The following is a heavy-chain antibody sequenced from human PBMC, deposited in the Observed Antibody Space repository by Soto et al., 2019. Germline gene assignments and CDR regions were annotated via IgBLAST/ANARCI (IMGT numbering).Heavy chain of an antibody. D-gene: IGHD3-10*01. V-gene: IGHV5-51*01. CDR3: ARQTNNDRYYYGSGVGY. CDR1: GYSFTSYW. J-gene: IGHJ4*02. CDR2: IYPGDSDT. Sequence: GESLKISCKGSGYSFTSYWIGWVRQMPGKGLEWMGIIYPGDSDTRYSPSFQGQVTISADKSISTAYLQWSSLKASDTAMYYCARQTNNDRYYYGSGVGYWGQGTLVTVSS.